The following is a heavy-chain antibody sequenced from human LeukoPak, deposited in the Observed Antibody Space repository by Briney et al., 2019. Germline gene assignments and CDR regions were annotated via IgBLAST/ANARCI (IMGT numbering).Heavy chain of an antibody. CDR3: ATKQWLAPPPDS. D-gene: IGHD6-19*01. CDR2: INTDGAVT. CDR1: GFTFSKYW. Sequence: GGSLRLSCAASGFTFSKYWMLWVRQAPGKGLESVSRINTDGAVTTYADSVKGQFTVSRDNADNTMFLQMNSVRDEDTAVYYCATKQWLAPPPDSWGQGTPVTVSS. V-gene: IGHV3-74*01. J-gene: IGHJ4*02.